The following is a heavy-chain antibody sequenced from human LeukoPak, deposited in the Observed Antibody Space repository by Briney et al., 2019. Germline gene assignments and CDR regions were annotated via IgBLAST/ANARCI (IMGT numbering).Heavy chain of an antibody. V-gene: IGHV3-30*18. Sequence: PGRSLRLSCAASGCTFSSYGMHWVRQAPGKGLEWVAVISYDGSNKYYADSVKGRFTISRDNSKNTLYLQMNSLRAEDTAVYYCAKSIATGYYGMDVWGQGTTVTVSS. J-gene: IGHJ6*02. CDR2: ISYDGSNK. CDR3: AKSIATGYYGMDV. CDR1: GCTFSSYG.